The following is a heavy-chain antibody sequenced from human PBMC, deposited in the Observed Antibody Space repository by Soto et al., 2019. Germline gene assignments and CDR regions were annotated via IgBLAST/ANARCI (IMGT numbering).Heavy chain of an antibody. J-gene: IGHJ4*02. CDR3: ARRERIAARNFHD. D-gene: IGHD6-6*01. CDR2: IYYSGST. V-gene: IGHV4-39*01. Sequence: PXQGLSVYCADSGGSRSSSRYYWGWIRQPPGKVLEWIVSIYYSGSTYYNPSLKSRVTISVDTSKNQFSLKLSSVTAADTAVYYCARRERIAARNFHDWAQGTLVTVSP. CDR1: GGSRSSSRYY.